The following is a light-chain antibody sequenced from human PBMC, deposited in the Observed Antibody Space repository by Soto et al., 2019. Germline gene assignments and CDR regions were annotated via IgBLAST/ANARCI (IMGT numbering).Light chain of an antibody. CDR2: GAS. CDR1: QTINSMD. J-gene: IGKJ2*01. V-gene: IGKV3-20*01. CDR3: QQYDT. Sequence: DIVLAQSPGTLSFSPGERATLSCRASQTINSMDLAWYQQRPGQAPRLLLYGASSRATGIPDSFTGSGSGTDSTPTISRLEPEYFEFYYCQQYDTFRKWTK.